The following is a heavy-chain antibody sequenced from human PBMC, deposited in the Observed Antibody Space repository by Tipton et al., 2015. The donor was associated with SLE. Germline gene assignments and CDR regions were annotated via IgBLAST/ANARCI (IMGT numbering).Heavy chain of an antibody. D-gene: IGHD5-18*01. CDR2: IYTSGST. J-gene: IGHJ4*02. Sequence: TLSLTCTVSGGSISSGSYYWSWIRQPAGKGLEWIGQIYTSGSTNYNPSLKSRVTISVDTSKNQFSLKLSSVTAADTAVYYCARGGSYSYGYFDYWGQGTLVTVSS. CDR3: ARGGSYSYGYFDY. CDR1: GGSISSGSYY. V-gene: IGHV4-61*09.